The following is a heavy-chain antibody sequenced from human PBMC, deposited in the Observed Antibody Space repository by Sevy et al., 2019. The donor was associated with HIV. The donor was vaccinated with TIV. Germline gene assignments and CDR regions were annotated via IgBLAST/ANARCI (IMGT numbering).Heavy chain of an antibody. CDR2: IIPIFGTA. J-gene: IGHJ3*02. CDR3: ARDSRSSSSSAFDI. D-gene: IGHD6-6*01. CDR1: GGTFSSYA. Sequence: ASVKVSCKASGGTFSSYAISWVRQAPGQELEWMGGIIPIFGTANYAQKFQGRVTITADESTSTAYMELSSLRSEDTAVYYCARDSRSSSSSAFDIWGQGTMVTVSS. V-gene: IGHV1-69*13.